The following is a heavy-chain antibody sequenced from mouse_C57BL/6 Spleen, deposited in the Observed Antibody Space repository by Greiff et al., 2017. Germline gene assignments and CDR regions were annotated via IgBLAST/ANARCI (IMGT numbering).Heavy chain of an antibody. V-gene: IGHV1-22*01. Sequence: EVKLQESGPELVKPGASVKMSCKASGYTFTDYNMHWVKQSHGKSLEWIGYINPNNGGTSYNQKFKGKATLTVNKSSSTAYMELRSLTSEDSAVYYCAVWFRYAMDYWGQGTSVTVSS. CDR3: AVWFRYAMDY. CDR1: GYTFTDYN. CDR2: INPNNGGT. J-gene: IGHJ4*01. D-gene: IGHD2-10*02.